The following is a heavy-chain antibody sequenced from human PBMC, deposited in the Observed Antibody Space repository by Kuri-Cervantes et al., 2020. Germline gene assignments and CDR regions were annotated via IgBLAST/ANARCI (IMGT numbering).Heavy chain of an antibody. Sequence: ASVKVSCKASGYTFTSYGISWVRQAPGQGLEWMGWISAYNGDTNYAQKLQGRVTMTTDTSTSTAYMELRSLRSDDTAVYYCARSLSENSSGWYGWVYYYYYMDVWGKGTTVTVSS. D-gene: IGHD6-19*01. J-gene: IGHJ6*03. V-gene: IGHV1-18*01. CDR1: GYTFTSYG. CDR2: ISAYNGDT. CDR3: ARSLSENSSGWYGWVYYYYYMDV.